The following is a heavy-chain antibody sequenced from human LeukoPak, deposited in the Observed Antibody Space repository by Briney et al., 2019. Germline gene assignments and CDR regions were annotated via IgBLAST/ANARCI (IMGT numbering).Heavy chain of an antibody. Sequence: GGSLRLSCAASGFTFSSYAMSWVRQAPGKGLEWVSAISGSGGSTYYADPVKGRFTISRDNSKNTLYLQMNSLRAEDTAVYYCAKEVGDCTNGVCYITPDYWGQGTLVTVSS. CDR2: ISGSGGST. D-gene: IGHD2-8*01. CDR1: GFTFSSYA. J-gene: IGHJ4*02. V-gene: IGHV3-23*01. CDR3: AKEVGDCTNGVCYITPDY.